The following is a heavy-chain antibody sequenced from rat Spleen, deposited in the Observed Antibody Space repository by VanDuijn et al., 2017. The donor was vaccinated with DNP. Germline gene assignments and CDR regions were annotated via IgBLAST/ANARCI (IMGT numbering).Heavy chain of an antibody. V-gene: IGHV5S13*01. D-gene: IGHD1-12*02. J-gene: IGHJ3*01. CDR2: INTGGDSA. CDR1: GFTFSNYG. CDR3: AGNYFDGSVYYPFAY. Sequence: EVQLVESGGGAVQPGRSLKLSCAASGFTFSNYGMAWVRQAPTRGLEWVASINTGGDSAYYRDSLKGRFTVSRDNANSTLYLQMDSLRSEDTATYYCAGNYFDGSVYYPFAYWGQGTLVTVSS.